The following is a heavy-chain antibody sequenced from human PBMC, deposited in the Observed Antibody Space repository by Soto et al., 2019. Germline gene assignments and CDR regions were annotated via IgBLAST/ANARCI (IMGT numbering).Heavy chain of an antibody. D-gene: IGHD6-19*01. CDR1: GFSLSTTGVR. CDR2: ISWNDEE. V-gene: IGHV2-5*01. CDR3: AHRRVWSSDWYDWFDP. J-gene: IGHJ5*02. Sequence: SGPTLVNPTQTLTLTCTFSGFSLSTTGVRVGWIRQPPGMALEWLAIISWNDEELYSPSLQDRLTITKDTSKNQVVLTMTNMDPVDTATYYCAHRRVWSSDWYDWFDPWGQGMLVTVSS.